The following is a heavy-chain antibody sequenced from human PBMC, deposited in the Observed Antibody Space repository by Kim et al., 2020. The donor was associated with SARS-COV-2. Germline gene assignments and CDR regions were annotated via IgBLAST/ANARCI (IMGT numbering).Heavy chain of an antibody. CDR2: ISYDGSNK. CDR1: GFTFSSYG. D-gene: IGHD2-2*01. CDR3: AKDQLRYCSSTSCWPDY. V-gene: IGHV3-30*18. J-gene: IGHJ4*02. Sequence: GGSLRLSCAASGFTFSSYGMHWVRQAPGKGLEWVAVISYDGSNKYYADSVKGRFTISRDNSKNTLYLQMNSLRAEDTAVYYCAKDQLRYCSSTSCWPDYWGQGTLVTVSS.